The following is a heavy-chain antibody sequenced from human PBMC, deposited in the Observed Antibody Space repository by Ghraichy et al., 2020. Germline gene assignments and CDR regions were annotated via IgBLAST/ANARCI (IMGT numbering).Heavy chain of an antibody. CDR2: INPDGSEK. CDR3: ARNRASLDV. J-gene: IGHJ6*04. D-gene: IGHD2/OR15-2a*01. CDR1: GFTFSIYS. V-gene: IGHV3-7*03. Sequence: GGSLRLSCAASGFTFSIYSMSWVRQAPGKGLEWVANINPDGSEKYYVDSVKGRFTMSRDNAKNSVSLQMNSVRAEDTAVYYCARNRASLDVWGKGTTVTVSS.